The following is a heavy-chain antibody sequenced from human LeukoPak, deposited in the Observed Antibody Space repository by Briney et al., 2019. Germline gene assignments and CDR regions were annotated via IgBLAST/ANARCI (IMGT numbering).Heavy chain of an antibody. Sequence: GGSPRLSCAAYGFTFSSYSMNWVCQAPGKGLEWVSFISTSSSYIYYADSVKGRFTISRDNAKNSLYLQMNSLRAEDTAVYYCARGVWFGELPNDYWGQGTLVTVSS. CDR1: GFTFSSYS. CDR2: ISTSSSYI. D-gene: IGHD3-10*01. J-gene: IGHJ4*02. V-gene: IGHV3-21*01. CDR3: ARGVWFGELPNDY.